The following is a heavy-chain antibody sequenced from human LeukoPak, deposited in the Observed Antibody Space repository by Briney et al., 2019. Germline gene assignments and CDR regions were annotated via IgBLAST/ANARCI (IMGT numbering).Heavy chain of an antibody. Sequence: GGSLRLSCAASGFTFSSYSMNWVRQAPGKGLEWVSSISSSSSYIYYADSVKGRFTISRDNAKNSLYLQMNSLRAEDTAVYYCAKDPSSGYHWDAFDIWGQGTMVTVSS. CDR3: AKDPSSGYHWDAFDI. CDR2: ISSSSSYI. J-gene: IGHJ3*02. V-gene: IGHV3-21*04. CDR1: GFTFSSYS. D-gene: IGHD3-22*01.